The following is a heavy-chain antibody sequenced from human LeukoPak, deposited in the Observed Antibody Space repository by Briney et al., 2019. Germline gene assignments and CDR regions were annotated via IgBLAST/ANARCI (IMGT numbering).Heavy chain of an antibody. V-gene: IGHV4-34*01. J-gene: IGHJ6*03. Sequence: PSETLSLTCAVYGGSFSGYYWSWIRQPPGKGLEWIGEINHSGSTNYNPSLKSRVTISVDTSKNQFSLKLSSVTAADTAVYYCARLIVGATEFYYYYYYYCMDVWGKGTTVTVSS. CDR1: GGSFSGYY. CDR3: ARLIVGATEFYYYYYYYCMDV. CDR2: INHSGST. D-gene: IGHD1-26*01.